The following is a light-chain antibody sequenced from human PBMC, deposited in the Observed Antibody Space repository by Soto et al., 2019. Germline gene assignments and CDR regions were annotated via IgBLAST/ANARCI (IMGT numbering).Light chain of an antibody. Sequence: DIQMTQSPSSLSASVGDRVTITCRASQGVNTYFAWFQQKPGKAPESLIYAVSTLQSGVPSRFSGSGSGTDFTLTISSLQPEDSATYYCQQYNSYPLTFGGGTKVEIK. CDR1: QGVNTY. CDR2: AVS. CDR3: QQYNSYPLT. J-gene: IGKJ4*01. V-gene: IGKV1-16*01.